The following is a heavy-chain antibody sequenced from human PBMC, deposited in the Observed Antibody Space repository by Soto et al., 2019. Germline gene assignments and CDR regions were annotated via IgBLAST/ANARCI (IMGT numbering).Heavy chain of an antibody. CDR1: GGSISSGDYY. V-gene: IGHV4-30-4*01. J-gene: IGHJ4*02. CDR2: IYYSGST. D-gene: IGHD4-17*01. Sequence: QVQLQESGPGLVKPSQTLSLTCTVSGGSISSGDYYWSWIRQPPGKGLEWIGYIYYSGSTYYNPSLKSRVTRSVDPSTNQFSLQLSSVTAADTAVYYCAREADYGGKPRVDYWGQGTLVTVSS. CDR3: AREADYGGKPRVDY.